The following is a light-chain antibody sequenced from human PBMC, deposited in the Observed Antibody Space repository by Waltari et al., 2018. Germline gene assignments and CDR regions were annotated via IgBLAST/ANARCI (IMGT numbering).Light chain of an antibody. V-gene: IGLV3-19*01. Sequence: SSELTQDPAVSVALGQTVKLTCQGDSLRTSYASWYQQKPGHAPVLVLFGYNKRPSGIPDRFSGYNSGTTSSLTITGAQAEDEADYYCHSRDSSASHVVFGGGTKLTVL. CDR1: SLRTSY. CDR3: HSRDSSASHVV. CDR2: GYN. J-gene: IGLJ2*01.